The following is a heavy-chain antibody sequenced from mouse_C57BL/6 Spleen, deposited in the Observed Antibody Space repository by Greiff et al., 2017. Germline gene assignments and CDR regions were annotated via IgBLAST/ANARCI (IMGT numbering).Heavy chain of an antibody. J-gene: IGHJ3*01. D-gene: IGHD2-3*01. V-gene: IGHV1-80*01. CDR3: ARSGGYYRFAY. Sequence: LEESGAELVKPGASVKISCKASGYAFSSYWMNWVKQRPGKGLEWIGQIYPGDGDTNYNGKFKGKATLTADKSSSTAYMQLSSLTSEDSAVYFCARSGGYYRFAYWGQGTLVTVSA. CDR1: GYAFSSYW. CDR2: IYPGDGDT.